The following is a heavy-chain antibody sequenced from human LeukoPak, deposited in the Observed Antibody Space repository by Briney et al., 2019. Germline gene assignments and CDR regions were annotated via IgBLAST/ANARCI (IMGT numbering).Heavy chain of an antibody. CDR2: INHSGST. J-gene: IGHJ2*01. CDR1: GGSFSGYY. V-gene: IGHV4-34*01. D-gene: IGHD3-10*01. CDR3: ARDRSVRGDWYFDL. Sequence: PSETLSLTCAVYGGSFSGYYWSWIRQPPGKGLEWIGEINHSGSTNYNPSLKSRVTISVDTSKNQFSLKLSSVAAADTAVYYCARDRSVRGDWYFDLWGRGTLVTVSS.